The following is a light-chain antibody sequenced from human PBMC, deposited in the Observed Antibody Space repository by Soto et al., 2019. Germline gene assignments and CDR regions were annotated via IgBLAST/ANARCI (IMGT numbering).Light chain of an antibody. Sequence: EIVMTQSPTTLSVSPEERATLSCRASQSVSSSYLAWYQQKPGQAPRLLIYGASTRATGIPARFSGSGSGTEFTLTISSLQSEDFAVYYCQQYNNWPRTFGQGTKVDIK. CDR1: QSVSSSY. CDR3: QQYNNWPRT. CDR2: GAS. J-gene: IGKJ1*01. V-gene: IGKV3D-15*01.